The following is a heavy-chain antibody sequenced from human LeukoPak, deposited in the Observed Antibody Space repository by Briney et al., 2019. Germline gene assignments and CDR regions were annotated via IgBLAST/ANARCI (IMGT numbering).Heavy chain of an antibody. J-gene: IGHJ5*02. CDR3: AKPVVPAASNWFDP. V-gene: IGHV3-23*01. D-gene: IGHD2-2*01. Sequence: GGSLRLSCAAYGFTFSNYAVVWVCQAPGKGLEWVSAISGSGGSTYYADSVKGRFTISRDNSKNTLYLQMNSLRAEDTAVYYCAKPVVPAASNWFDPWGQGTLVTVSS. CDR1: GFTFSNYA. CDR2: ISGSGGST.